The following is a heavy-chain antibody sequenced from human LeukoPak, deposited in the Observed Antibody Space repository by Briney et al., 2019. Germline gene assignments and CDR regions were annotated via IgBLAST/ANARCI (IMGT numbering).Heavy chain of an antibody. CDR3: TRKHSTRQKVMGTYFYYFYMDV. CDR2: IFHHGRT. V-gene: IGHV4-34*12. CDR1: GGSFSGYY. Sequence: PSETLSLTCAVYGGSFSGYYWSWIRQPPGKGLEWIGEIFHHGRTNYNPSLKSRVTISLDKSKNDFSLTLTSLTAADTAVYYCTRKHSTRQKVMGTYFYYFYMDVWGKGTTVTASS. J-gene: IGHJ6*03. D-gene: IGHD3-16*01.